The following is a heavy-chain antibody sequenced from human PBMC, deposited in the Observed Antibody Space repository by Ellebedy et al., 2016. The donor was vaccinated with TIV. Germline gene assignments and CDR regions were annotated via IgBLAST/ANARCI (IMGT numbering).Heavy chain of an antibody. V-gene: IGHV3-21*01. CDR3: ARDLHFAFDY. J-gene: IGHJ4*02. CDR1: GFPFSTYS. CDR2: IPTSGSYI. Sequence: PGGSLRLSCAASGFPFSTYSMNWVRQAPGKGLEWVSFIPTSGSYIYYADSVKGRFTIARDNAKNSLYLQMNSLRAEDTAVYYCARDLHFAFDYWGRGTLVTVSS.